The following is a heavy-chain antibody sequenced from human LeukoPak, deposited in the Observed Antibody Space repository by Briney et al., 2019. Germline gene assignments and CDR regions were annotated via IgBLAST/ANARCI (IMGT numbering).Heavy chain of an antibody. J-gene: IGHJ4*02. CDR2: ISSSGSTI. CDR3: ARNRWLSPRFDRYYFDY. Sequence: QPGGSLRLSCAASGFTFSSYEMNWVRQAPGKGLEWVSYISSSGSTIYYADSVKGRFTISRDNAKNSLYLQMNSLRAEDTAVYYCARNRWLSPRFDRYYFDYWGQGTLVTVSS. D-gene: IGHD3-22*01. CDR1: GFTFSSYE. V-gene: IGHV3-48*03.